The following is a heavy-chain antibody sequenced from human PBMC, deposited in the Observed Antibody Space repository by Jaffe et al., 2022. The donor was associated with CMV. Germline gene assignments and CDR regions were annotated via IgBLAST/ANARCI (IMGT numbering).Heavy chain of an antibody. Sequence: QVQLQQWGAGLLKPSETLSLTCAVYGGSFSGYYWSWIRQPPGKGLEWIGEINHSGSTNYNPSLKSRVTISVDTSKNQFSLKLSSVTAADTAVYYCARGLGFGRAYYFDYWGQGTLVTVSS. J-gene: IGHJ4*02. CDR3: ARGLGFGRAYYFDY. CDR1: GGSFSGYY. CDR2: INHSGST. D-gene: IGHD3-10*01. V-gene: IGHV4-34*01.